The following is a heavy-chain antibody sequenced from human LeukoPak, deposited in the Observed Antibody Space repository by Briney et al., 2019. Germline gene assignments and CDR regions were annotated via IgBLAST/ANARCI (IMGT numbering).Heavy chain of an antibody. CDR3: ARRGGIQPRDD. J-gene: IGHJ4*02. CDR1: GYTFTSYG. CDR2: INPNSGGT. V-gene: IGHV1-2*02. Sequence: ASVKVSCKASGYTFTSYGISWVRQAPGQGLEWMGWINPNSGGTNYAQKFQGRVTMTRDTSISTAYMELSRLRSDDTAVYYCARRGGIQPRDDWGQGTLVTVSS. D-gene: IGHD5-18*01.